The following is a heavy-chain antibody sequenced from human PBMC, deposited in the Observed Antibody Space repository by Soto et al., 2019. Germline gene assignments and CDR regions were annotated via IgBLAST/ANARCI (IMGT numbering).Heavy chain of an antibody. Sequence: SETLSLTCTVSGGSISSSSYYWGWIRQPPGEGLEWIGSIYYSGSTYYNPSLKRRVTISVDTAKNQCSLKLSSVTAADTAVYYCARHDDGSGSYYTSNWFDPWGQGTLVTVSS. CDR1: GGSISSSSYY. J-gene: IGHJ5*02. V-gene: IGHV4-39*01. CDR2: IYYSGST. D-gene: IGHD3-10*01. CDR3: ARHDDGSGSYYTSNWFDP.